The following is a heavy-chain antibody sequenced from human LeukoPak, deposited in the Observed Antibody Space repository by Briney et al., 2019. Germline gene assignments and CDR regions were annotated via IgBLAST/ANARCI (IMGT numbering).Heavy chain of an antibody. D-gene: IGHD3-16*02. Sequence: HSGGSLRLSCAASGFTFSSYGMHWVRQAPGKGLEWVAVIWYDGSNKYYADSVKGRFTISRDNSKNTLYLQMNSLRAEDTAVYYCAKELLLRVSSYYMDVWGKGTTVTVSS. CDR3: AKELLLRVSSYYMDV. CDR2: IWYDGSNK. CDR1: GFTFSSYG. V-gene: IGHV3-33*06. J-gene: IGHJ6*03.